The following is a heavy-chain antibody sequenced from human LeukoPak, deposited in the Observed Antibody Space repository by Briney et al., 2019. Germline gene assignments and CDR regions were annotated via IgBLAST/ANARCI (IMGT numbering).Heavy chain of an antibody. CDR3: AKDIALVY. CDR1: GFTFSSYA. CDR2: ISGSGGST. D-gene: IGHD3-16*01. J-gene: IGHJ4*02. Sequence: GGSLRLSCAASGFTFSSYAMSWVRQAPGKGLEWVSAISGSGGSTYYADSVKGRFTISRDNAKNSLYLQMDSLRAEDTALYYCAKDIALVYWGQGTLVTVSS. V-gene: IGHV3-23*01.